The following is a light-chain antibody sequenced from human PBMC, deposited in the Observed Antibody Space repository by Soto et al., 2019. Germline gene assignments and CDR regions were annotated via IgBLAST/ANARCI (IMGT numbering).Light chain of an antibody. CDR2: DAS. CDR3: QQRSNRPPLT. CDR1: QSVSSY. Sequence: EIVLTQSPATLSLSPGERATLSCRASQSVSSYLAWYQQKPGQAPRLLIYDASNRATGITARFSGSGSGTDFTLTISSLEPEDFAVYYCQQRSNRPPLTFGPGTKVDIK. J-gene: IGKJ3*01. V-gene: IGKV3-11*01.